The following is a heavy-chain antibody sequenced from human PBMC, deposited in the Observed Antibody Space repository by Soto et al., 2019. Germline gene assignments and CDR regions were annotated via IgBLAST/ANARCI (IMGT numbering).Heavy chain of an antibody. CDR1: GGSISSGDYY. Sequence: QVQLQESGPGLVKPSQTLSLTCTVSGGSISSGDYYWSWIRQPPGKGLEWIGYIYYSGSTYYNPSLKSRVTISVDTSKNQFSLKLSSVTAADTTVYYCARRMATTHWYFDLWGRGTLVTVSS. CDR3: ARRMATTHWYFDL. J-gene: IGHJ2*01. V-gene: IGHV4-30-4*01. CDR2: IYYSGST. D-gene: IGHD5-12*01.